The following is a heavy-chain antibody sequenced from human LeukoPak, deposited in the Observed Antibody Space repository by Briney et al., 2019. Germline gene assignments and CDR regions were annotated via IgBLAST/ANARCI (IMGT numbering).Heavy chain of an antibody. CDR2: IYPGDSDT. D-gene: IGHD3-16*01. Sequence: GESLKISCKGSGYTFVNYWIGWVRQMPGKGLEWMGIIYPGDSDTRYSPSFQGHVTISADKSISTAYLQWSSLKASDTAMYYCARTSPHVWFDPWGQGTLVIVSS. V-gene: IGHV5-51*01. J-gene: IGHJ5*02. CDR3: ARTSPHVWFDP. CDR1: GYTFVNYW.